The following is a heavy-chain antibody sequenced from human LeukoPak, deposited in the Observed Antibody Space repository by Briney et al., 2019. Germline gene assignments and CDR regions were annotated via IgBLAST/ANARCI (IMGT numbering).Heavy chain of an antibody. V-gene: IGHV1-46*01. CDR3: ARVGYGDYGRGMDV. CDR2: INPSGGSI. J-gene: IGHJ6*02. CDR1: GYTFTIYY. D-gene: IGHD4-17*01. Sequence: ASVTLSFTASGYTFTIYYKHWVRQAPALGIERMGIINPSGGSISYAQKFQGRVTMTRDTSTSTVYMELSSLRSEDTAVYYCARVGYGDYGRGMDVWGQGTTVTVSS.